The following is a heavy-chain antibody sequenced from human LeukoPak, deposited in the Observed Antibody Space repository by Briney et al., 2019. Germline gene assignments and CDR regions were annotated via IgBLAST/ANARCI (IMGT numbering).Heavy chain of an antibody. V-gene: IGHV3-30*02. CDR1: GFTFSSYG. D-gene: IGHD3-10*01. J-gene: IGHJ4*02. CDR2: IWYDGSNK. Sequence: GGSLRLSCAASGFTFSSYGMHWVRQAPGKGLEWVAFIWYDGSNKYYADSVKGRFTISRDNSKNTLHLQMNSLSPKDTAVYHCAQVYHYGSGSYLPHLDYWGQGSLVTVSS. CDR3: AQVYHYGSGSYLPHLDY.